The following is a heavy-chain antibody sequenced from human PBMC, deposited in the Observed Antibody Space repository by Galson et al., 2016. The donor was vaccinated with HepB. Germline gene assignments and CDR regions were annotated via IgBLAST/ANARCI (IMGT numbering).Heavy chain of an antibody. CDR3: AKKGYSSGKFDAFDI. D-gene: IGHD6-19*01. Sequence: SLRLSCAASGFSFGSYAMHWVRQTPAKGLEWVAVISGDGTNKYYADSVKGRFTISRDNSKSTLYLQMSSLRADDTAVYSCAKKGYSSGKFDAFDIWGQWTVVTVSS. CDR1: GFSFGSYA. V-gene: IGHV3-30*18. CDR2: ISGDGTNK. J-gene: IGHJ3*02.